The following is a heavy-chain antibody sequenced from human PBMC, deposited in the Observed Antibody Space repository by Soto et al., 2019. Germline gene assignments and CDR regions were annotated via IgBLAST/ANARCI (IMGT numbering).Heavy chain of an antibody. CDR2: IRSKAYGGTT. Sequence: PGGSLRLSCTASGFTFGDYARSWFRQAPGKGLEWVGFIRSKAYGGTTEYAASVKDRFTISRDDSKSIAYLQMNSLKTEDTAVYYCTKDIVVVPAARSVYYYYYMDVWGKGTTVTVSS. CDR3: TKDIVVVPAARSVYYYYYMDV. D-gene: IGHD2-2*01. J-gene: IGHJ6*03. V-gene: IGHV3-49*03. CDR1: GFTFGDYA.